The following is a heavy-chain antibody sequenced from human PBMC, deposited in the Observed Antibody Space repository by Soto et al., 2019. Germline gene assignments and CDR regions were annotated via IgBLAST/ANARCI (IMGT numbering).Heavy chain of an antibody. Sequence: SVKVSCKASGGTFSSYAISWVRQAPGQGLEWMGGIIPIFGTANYAQKFQGRVTITADESTSTAYMELSSLRSEDTAVYYCARERITYYYDSSGPRWFDPWGQGTLVTVS. V-gene: IGHV1-69*13. CDR1: GGTFSSYA. D-gene: IGHD3-22*01. CDR3: ARERITYYYDSSGPRWFDP. CDR2: IIPIFGTA. J-gene: IGHJ5*02.